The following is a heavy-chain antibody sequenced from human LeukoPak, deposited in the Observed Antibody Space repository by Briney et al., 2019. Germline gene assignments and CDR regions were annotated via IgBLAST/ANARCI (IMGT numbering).Heavy chain of an antibody. V-gene: IGHV3-53*01. CDR1: GFTVSSNY. D-gene: IGHD3-10*01. J-gene: IGHJ4*02. CDR3: ARAGGSGSEPLNY. Sequence: PGGSLRLSCAASGFTVSSNYMSWVRQAPGKGLEWVSVIYSGGSTYYADSVKGRFTISRDNSKNTLYLQLNSLRAEDTAVYYCARAGGSGSEPLNYWGQGTLVTVSS. CDR2: IYSGGST.